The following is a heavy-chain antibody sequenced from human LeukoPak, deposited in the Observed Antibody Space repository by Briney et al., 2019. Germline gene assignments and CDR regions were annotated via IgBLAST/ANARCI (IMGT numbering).Heavy chain of an antibody. Sequence: GGSLRLSCAASGFTFSSYAMYWVRQAPGKGLEWVAVISYDGSNKYYADSVKGRFTISRDNSKNTLYLQMNSLRAEDTAVYYCAARSSGNPYFWGQGTLVTVSS. CDR2: ISYDGSNK. J-gene: IGHJ4*02. CDR1: GFTFSSYA. D-gene: IGHD1-26*01. CDR3: AARSSGNPYF. V-gene: IGHV3-30-3*01.